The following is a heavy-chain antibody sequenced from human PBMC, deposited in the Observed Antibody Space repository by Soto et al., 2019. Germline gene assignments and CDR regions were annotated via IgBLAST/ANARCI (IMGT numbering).Heavy chain of an antibody. CDR2: IHYTWYT. D-gene: IGHD2-21*02. J-gene: IGHJ3*01. Sequence: SETLSLTCTVSGDSINSYYWNWIRQSPGKGLEWIGYIHYTWYTNYNPSLKSRVTISVDKSNNQFSLKLTSVTAADTAAYYCGRCAKVTGCVPDAFDFWGQGILVTVSS. CDR3: GRCAKVTGCVPDAFDF. CDR1: GDSINSYY. V-gene: IGHV4-59*01.